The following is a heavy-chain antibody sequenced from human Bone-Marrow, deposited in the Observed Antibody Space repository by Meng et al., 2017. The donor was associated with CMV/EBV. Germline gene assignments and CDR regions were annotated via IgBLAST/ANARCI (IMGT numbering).Heavy chain of an antibody. CDR2: ISSSSNHI. CDR3: ASSAQRYGGNTFDS. V-gene: IGHV3-21*01. J-gene: IGHJ4*02. D-gene: IGHD4-23*01. Sequence: GESLKISCAASGFTFSSYAMNWVRQAPGKGLEWVSSISSSSNHIYYADSMKGRFTISRDNAKNSLYLQMNSLRAEDTAVYYCASSAQRYGGNTFDSWGQGTLATFSS. CDR1: GFTFSSYA.